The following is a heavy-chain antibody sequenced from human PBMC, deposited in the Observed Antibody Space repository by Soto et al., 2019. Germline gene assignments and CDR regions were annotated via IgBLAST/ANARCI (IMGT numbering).Heavy chain of an antibody. D-gene: IGHD3-10*01. Sequence: EVQLLESVGGLVQPGGSQRLSCAASGFTFSSYAMNWVRQAPGKGLEWVSVISASGGSTFYADSVRGRFTISRDNSKHTLYLQRNSLRAEDTAVYYCAKVPRLCFGELLYTAPNYSDDWGQGTLVTVSS. V-gene: IGHV3-23*01. CDR1: GFTFSSYA. CDR2: ISASGGST. J-gene: IGHJ4*02. CDR3: AKVPRLCFGELLYTAPNYSDD.